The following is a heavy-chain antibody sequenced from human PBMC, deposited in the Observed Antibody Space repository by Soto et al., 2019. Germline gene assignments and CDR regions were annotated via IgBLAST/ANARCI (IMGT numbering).Heavy chain of an antibody. CDR3: ANRIVIVQAVLGRNYHYGMYV. V-gene: IGHV3-23*01. CDR1: GFIFSDYV. J-gene: IGHJ6*02. D-gene: IGHD2-2*01. CDR2: IGGGGAGT. Sequence: EVQLLESGGGLVQPGESLRLSCVASGFIFSDYVINWVRQAPGKGLEWVCAIGGGGAGTSYSDSVKGRFTIFRDTSRNTLHIKTTSLRADDRAVYYCANRIVIVQAVLGRNYHYGMYVWGQGTTVTVSS.